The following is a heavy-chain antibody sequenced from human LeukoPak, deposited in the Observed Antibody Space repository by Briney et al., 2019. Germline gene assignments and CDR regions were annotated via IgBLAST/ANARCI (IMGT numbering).Heavy chain of an antibody. D-gene: IGHD3-10*01. J-gene: IGHJ4*02. V-gene: IGHV3-7*01. CDR2: IKQDGSEK. Sequence: GGSLRLSCAASGFTFSSYWMSWVRQAPGKGVEGVANIKQDGSEKYYVDSVKGRFTISRDNAKNSLYLQMNSLRAEDTAVYYCASSSFLSGSGSYDEYWGQGTLVTVSS. CDR1: GFTFSSYW. CDR3: ASSSFLSGSGSYDEY.